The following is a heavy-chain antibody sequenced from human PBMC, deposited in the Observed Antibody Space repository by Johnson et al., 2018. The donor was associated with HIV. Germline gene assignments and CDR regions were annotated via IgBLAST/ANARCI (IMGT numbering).Heavy chain of an antibody. CDR1: GFTFHDYG. J-gene: IGHJ3*02. CDR3: ARGAYYYDSSGGNDAFDI. D-gene: IGHD3-22*01. V-gene: IGHV3-20*04. Sequence: VQLVESGGGVVRPGGSLRLSCAASGFTFHDYGMSWVRQAPGQGLEWVSGINWNGGTTGYADSVMGRFPISRDHANNSLYLQMNSLRAEDTALYYCARGAYYYDSSGGNDAFDIWGRGTMVTVSS. CDR2: INWNGGTT.